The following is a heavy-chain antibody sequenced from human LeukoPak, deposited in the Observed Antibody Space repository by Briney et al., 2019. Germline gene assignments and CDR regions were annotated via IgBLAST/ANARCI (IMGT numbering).Heavy chain of an antibody. J-gene: IGHJ3*02. CDR3: ARATTYGGNSHDAFDI. CDR1: DDSITMYY. D-gene: IGHD4-23*01. CDR2: VDHTGST. V-gene: IGHV4-59*12. Sequence: SETLSLTCSVSDDSITMYYWTWIRQPLGKGLEWIGYVDHTGSTNFNPSLNGRVSISRDTTKNLFSLRLSSVTAADTAVYYCARATTYGGNSHDAFDIWGQGTMVTVSS.